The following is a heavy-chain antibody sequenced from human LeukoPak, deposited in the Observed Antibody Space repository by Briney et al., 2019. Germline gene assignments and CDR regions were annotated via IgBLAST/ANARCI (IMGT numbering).Heavy chain of an antibody. J-gene: IGHJ4*02. CDR2: ISSSSSYI. CDR1: GFTFSQYG. CDR3: ARDGYYYDSSGYYSPLDY. Sequence: GGSLRLSCAASGFTFSQYGMNWVRQVPGKGLEWVSSISSSSSYIYYADSVKGRFTISRDNAKNSLYLQMNSLRAEDTAVYYCARDGYYYDSSGYYSPLDYWGQGTLVTVSS. V-gene: IGHV3-21*01. D-gene: IGHD3-22*01.